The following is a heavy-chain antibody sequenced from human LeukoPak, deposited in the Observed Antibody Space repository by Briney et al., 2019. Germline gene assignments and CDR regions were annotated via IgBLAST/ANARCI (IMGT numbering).Heavy chain of an antibody. CDR1: GLTFSGQW. CDR3: ARETYYAPDV. D-gene: IGHD3-22*01. V-gene: IGHV3-7*01. J-gene: IGHJ6*02. CDR2: IKHDGSEK. Sequence: GGSLRLSCVASGLTFSGQWMNWVRQAPGQGLEWVANIKHDGSEKYYVDSVKGRFTISREDGKNSLYLQMNSLRDEDSAVYYCARETYYAPDVWGQGTTVTVSS.